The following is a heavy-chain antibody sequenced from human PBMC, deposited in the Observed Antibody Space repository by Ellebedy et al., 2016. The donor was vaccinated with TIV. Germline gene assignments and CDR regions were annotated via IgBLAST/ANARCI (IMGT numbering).Heavy chain of an antibody. CDR1: GFTFSDYY. J-gene: IGHJ6*02. V-gene: IGHV3-11*04. Sequence: GESLKISCAASGFTFSDYYMNWIRQAPGKGLEWVSYISSSGSTIYYADSVKGRFTISRDNAQNLLYLQMNSLRAEDTAVYYCASADVVRVRDGMDVWGQGTTVTVSS. CDR2: ISSSGSTI. CDR3: ASADVVRVRDGMDV. D-gene: IGHD3-10*02.